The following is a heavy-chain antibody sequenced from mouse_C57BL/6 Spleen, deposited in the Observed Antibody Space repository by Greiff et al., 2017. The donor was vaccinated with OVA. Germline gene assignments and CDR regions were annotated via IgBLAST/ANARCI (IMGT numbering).Heavy chain of an antibody. CDR1: GYTFTSYW. V-gene: IGHV1-50*01. D-gene: IGHD1-1*01. J-gene: IGHJ3*01. Sequence: VQLQQPGAELVKPGASVKLSCKASGYTFTSYWMQWVKQRPGQGLEWIGEIDPSDSYPNYNQKFKGKAPLTVDPSSSTAYMQLSSLTSEDSAVDYGARAGEYGGRAWFAYWGQGTLVTVSA. CDR2: IDPSDSYP. CDR3: ARAGEYGGRAWFAY.